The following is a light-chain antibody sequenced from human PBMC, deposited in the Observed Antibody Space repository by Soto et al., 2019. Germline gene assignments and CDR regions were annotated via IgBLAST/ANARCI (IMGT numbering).Light chain of an antibody. CDR2: EVS. Sequence: QLVLTQPASVSGSPGQSITISCTGTSSDVGGYNSVSWYQQHPGKAPKLMIYEVSNRPSGVSNRFSGSKSGNTASLTISGLQAEDKADYYCSSYTSSSLYVFGTGTKLTVL. CDR1: SSDVGGYNS. J-gene: IGLJ1*01. V-gene: IGLV2-14*01. CDR3: SSYTSSSLYV.